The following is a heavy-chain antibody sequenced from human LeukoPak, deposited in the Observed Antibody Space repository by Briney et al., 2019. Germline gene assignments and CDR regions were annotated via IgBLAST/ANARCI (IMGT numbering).Heavy chain of an antibody. J-gene: IGHJ4*02. CDR2: REQVGSEK. Sequence: GRSLRLSCAASGFTVTTSWTACVRQAPGEGREWVANREQVGSEKFYVDSVKARFTISRDNTKNSLDLQINSLGAEDTAVYYCARGLDCRSTSCYLDNWGQGTLVTVSS. V-gene: IGHV3-7*01. D-gene: IGHD2-2*01. CDR3: ARGLDCRSTSCYLDN. CDR1: GFTVTTSW.